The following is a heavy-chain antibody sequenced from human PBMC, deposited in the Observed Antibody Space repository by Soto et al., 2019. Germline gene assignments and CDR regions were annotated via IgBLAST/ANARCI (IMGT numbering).Heavy chain of an antibody. J-gene: IGHJ4*02. CDR3: ARIVGARLNDY. Sequence: QVQLVESGGGLVKPGGSLRLSCAASGFTFSDYYMTWFRQAPGKGLEWLSCISTTGSYTNYADSVKGRFTISRDNAENSLSLQMERLRGDDAAVYYCARIVGARLNDYWGQGTLVTVS. D-gene: IGHD1-26*01. CDR1: GFTFSDYY. CDR2: ISTTGSYT. V-gene: IGHV3-11*05.